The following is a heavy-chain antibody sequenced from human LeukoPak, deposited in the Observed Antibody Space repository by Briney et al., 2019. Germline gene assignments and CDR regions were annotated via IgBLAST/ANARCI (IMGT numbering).Heavy chain of an antibody. Sequence: TGGSLRLSCAASGFTFSNYAMSWLRQAPGRGLEWVLGISNSGGDTQYADSVKGRFTISRDNSKNTLYLQMNSLRAEDTAVYYCAKSRSYTVRDAFEIWGQGTKVTVSS. CDR3: AKSRSYTVRDAFEI. V-gene: IGHV3-23*01. J-gene: IGHJ3*02. CDR1: GFTFSNYA. CDR2: ISNSGGDT. D-gene: IGHD3-10*01.